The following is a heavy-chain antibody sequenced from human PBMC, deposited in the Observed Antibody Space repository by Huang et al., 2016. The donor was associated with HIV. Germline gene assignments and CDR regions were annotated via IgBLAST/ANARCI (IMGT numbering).Heavy chain of an antibody. D-gene: IGHD6-19*01. CDR2: IIPSGGGT. V-gene: IGHV1-46*02. CDR3: ARQCRVYYFDY. J-gene: IGHJ4*02. CDR1: GYMRNSCF. Sequence: QVRLVQSGAEVKRPGASVKVSCKASGYMRNSCFIHWVRQAPGQGLEWMGVIIPSGGGTNYAQRFRDRVTLTRDTSTSTCHMELTGLRYEDTAVYYCARQCRVYYFDYWGQGTLVTVAS.